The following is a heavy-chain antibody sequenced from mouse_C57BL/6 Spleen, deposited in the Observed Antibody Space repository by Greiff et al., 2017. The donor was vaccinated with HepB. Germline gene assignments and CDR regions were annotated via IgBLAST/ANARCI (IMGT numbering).Heavy chain of an antibody. CDR1: GYTFTEYT. J-gene: IGHJ4*01. CDR3: ARHEEGLRPGDYYAMDY. V-gene: IGHV1-62-2*01. D-gene: IGHD2-4*01. Sequence: VQLQQSGAELVKPGASVKLSCKASGYTFTEYTIHWVKQRSGQGLEWIGWFYPGSGSIKYNEKFKDKATLTADKSSSTVYMELSRLTSEDSAVYFCARHEEGLRPGDYYAMDYWGQGTSVTVSS. CDR2: FYPGSGSI.